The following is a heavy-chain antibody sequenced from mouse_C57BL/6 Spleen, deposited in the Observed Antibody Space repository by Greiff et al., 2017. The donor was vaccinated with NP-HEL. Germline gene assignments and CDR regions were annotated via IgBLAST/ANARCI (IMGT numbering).Heavy chain of an antibody. CDR1: GYTFTSYW. V-gene: IGHV1-52*01. CDR2: IDPSDSET. D-gene: IGHD1-1*01. J-gene: IGHJ3*01. CDR3: ARDYGSSRGWFAY. Sequence: QVQLQQPGAELVRPGSSVKLSCKASGYTFTSYWIHWVKQRPIQGLEWIGNIDPSDSETHYNQKFKDKATLTVDKSSSTAYMQLSSLTSEDSAVYYCARDYGSSRGWFAYWGQGTLVTVSA.